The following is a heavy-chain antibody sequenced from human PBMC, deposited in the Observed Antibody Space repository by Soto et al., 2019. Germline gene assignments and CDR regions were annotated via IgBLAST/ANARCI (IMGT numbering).Heavy chain of an antibody. J-gene: IGHJ4*02. CDR3: EESEGYWACDH. V-gene: IGHV3-53*01. CDR2: IYSTGST. D-gene: IGHD2-8*02. Sequence: EVTLVESGGGLIQPGGSLRLSCAASGFTVSNNYMSWVRQAPGKGLEWVSVIYSTGSTYHADSVKGRFTISRVNSKNPLYLQMNSLSGEDTDVYYCEESEGYWACDHWVQGTMVMVSS. CDR1: GFTVSNNY.